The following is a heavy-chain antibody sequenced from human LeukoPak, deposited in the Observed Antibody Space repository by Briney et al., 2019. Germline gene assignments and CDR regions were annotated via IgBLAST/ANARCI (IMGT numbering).Heavy chain of an antibody. CDR3: ARDRIQGYYGSGTYSWFDP. V-gene: IGHV3-30-3*01. Sequence: PGRSLRLSCAASGFTFSSYGMHWVRQAPGKGLEWVAVISYDGSNKYYADSVKGRFTISRDSSKNTLYLQMNSLRAEDTAVYYCARDRIQGYYGSGTYSWFDPWGQGTLVTVSS. D-gene: IGHD3-10*01. CDR1: GFTFSSYG. CDR2: ISYDGSNK. J-gene: IGHJ5*02.